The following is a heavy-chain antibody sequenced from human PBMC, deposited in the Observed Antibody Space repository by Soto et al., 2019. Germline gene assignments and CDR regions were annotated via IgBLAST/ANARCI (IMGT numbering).Heavy chain of an antibody. CDR2: ISGGGGDT. CDR1: GFTFSSYA. V-gene: IGHV3-23*01. CDR3: AKMTRDSSSSWLFDD. D-gene: IGHD6-6*01. J-gene: IGHJ4*02. Sequence: XGSLRLTFAASGFTFSSYAMTWVRQAPGKGLEWVSTISGGGGDTYYADSVRGRFTISRDNSKSTLYLQMNSLRAEDTAVYYCAKMTRDSSSSWLFDDWGQGTLVTVSS.